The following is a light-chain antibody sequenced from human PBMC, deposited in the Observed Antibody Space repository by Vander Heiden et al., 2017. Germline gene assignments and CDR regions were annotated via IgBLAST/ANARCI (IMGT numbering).Light chain of an antibody. CDR2: GNT. V-gene: IGLV1-40*01. Sequence: QSVLTQPPSVSGAPGQRVTISCTGNSSNIGADYGVHWYQHRPGTAPTVLIYGNTNRPSGVPDRFSGSKSGTSASLSITGRLTEDEAIYYCQSYDSSVSAWVFGGGTKLSVL. J-gene: IGLJ2*01. CDR1: SSNIGADYG. CDR3: QSYDSSVSAWV.